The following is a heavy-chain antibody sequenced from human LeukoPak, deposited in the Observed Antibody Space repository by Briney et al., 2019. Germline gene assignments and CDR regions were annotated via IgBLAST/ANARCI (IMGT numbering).Heavy chain of an antibody. CDR3: ARVWETEQLFDY. V-gene: IGHV4-31*03. J-gene: IGHJ4*02. D-gene: IGHD1-14*01. CDR1: GGSISSGGYY. Sequence: PSETLSLTCTVSGGSISSGGYYWSWIRQHPGKGLEWIGYIYYSGSTYYNPSRKSRVTISVDTSKNQFSLKLSSMTAADTAVYYCARVWETEQLFDYWGQGTLVTVSS. CDR2: IYYSGST.